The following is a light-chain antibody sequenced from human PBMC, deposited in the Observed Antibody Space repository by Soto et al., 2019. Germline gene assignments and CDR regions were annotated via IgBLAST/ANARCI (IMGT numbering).Light chain of an antibody. CDR3: TSYTSDSTYV. CDR1: STDVGRYNY. V-gene: IGLV2-14*01. CDR2: DVI. J-gene: IGLJ1*01. Sequence: QSALTQPASVSGSPGQSITISCTGTSTDVGRYNYVSWYQQHPGKAPKLMIYDVINRPSGVSNRFSGSKSGITASLTISGLQAEDEADYYCTSYTSDSTYVFGTGTKLTVL.